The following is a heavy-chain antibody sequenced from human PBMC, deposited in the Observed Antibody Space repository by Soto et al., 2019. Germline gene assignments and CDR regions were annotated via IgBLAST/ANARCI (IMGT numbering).Heavy chain of an antibody. CDR2: IYNSGST. CDR1: GGSISSGGYY. J-gene: IGHJ6*02. Sequence: QVQLQESGPGLVKPSQTLSLTCTVSGGSISSGGYYWSWIRQHPGKGLEWIGYIYNSGSTYYNPSLKSRVTISVDPSKNQSSLKLSSVTAADTAVYYCARGGRRSPGMDVWGQGTTVTVSS. CDR3: ARGGRRSPGMDV. V-gene: IGHV4-31*03.